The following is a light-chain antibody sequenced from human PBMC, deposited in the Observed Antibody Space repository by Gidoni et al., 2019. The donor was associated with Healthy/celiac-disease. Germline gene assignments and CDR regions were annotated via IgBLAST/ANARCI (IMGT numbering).Light chain of an antibody. J-gene: IGKJ1*01. CDR3: QHYGS. V-gene: IGKV3-20*01. CDR1: QSVTNNY. Sequence: EIVLTQSPGTLSLSPGERATLSCRASQSVTNNYLAWYQQKPGQAPRLLIYGASSRATGIPDRFSGSGSGTDFTLTISRLEPEDFAVYYCQHYGSFGQGTKVEIK. CDR2: GAS.